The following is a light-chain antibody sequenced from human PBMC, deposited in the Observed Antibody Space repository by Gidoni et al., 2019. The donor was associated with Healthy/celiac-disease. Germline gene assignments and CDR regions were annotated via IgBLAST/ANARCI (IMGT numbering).Light chain of an antibody. CDR3: QQRSNWTPGT. Sequence: IELTPTPATLSFSPGESAPLPCRAGQKISSYLAWYQQKPGQAPRLLIYDASNRATGIPARFSGSGCGTDYTITIISLEPEDFAVYYCQQRSNWTPGTFGQGTKVEIK. CDR1: QKISSY. J-gene: IGKJ1*01. CDR2: DAS. V-gene: IGKV3-11*01.